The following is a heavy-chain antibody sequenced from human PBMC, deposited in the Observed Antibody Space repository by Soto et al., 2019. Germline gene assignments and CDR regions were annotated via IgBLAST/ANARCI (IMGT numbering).Heavy chain of an antibody. J-gene: IGHJ4*02. CDR2: ITWDDDK. CDR3: ASITDLYLVFDY. CDR1: GFSLSTPEVG. D-gene: IGHD3-3*02. V-gene: IGHV2-5*02. Sequence: QITLKEYGPPLVKPPQTLTLTCTFSGFSLSTPEVGVAWIRQPPGTALEWLATITWDDDKRYSPLLASRLTVTKDTSKNQVVLTMTNMDAVDTGTYYCASITDLYLVFDYWGQGSLVTISS.